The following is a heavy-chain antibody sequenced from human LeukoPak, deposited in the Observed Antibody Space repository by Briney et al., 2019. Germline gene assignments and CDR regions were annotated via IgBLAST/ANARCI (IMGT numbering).Heavy chain of an antibody. Sequence: KPSETLSLTCTVSGGSVSSGSYYWSWIRQPPGKGLEWIGYIYYSGSTNYNPSLKSRVTISVDTSKNQFSLKLSSVTAADTAVYYCARADLSSSGYYYSTNYYFDYCGQGTLVTVSS. V-gene: IGHV4-61*01. CDR3: ARADLSSSGYYYSTNYYFDY. CDR1: GGSVSSGSYY. D-gene: IGHD3-22*01. J-gene: IGHJ4*02. CDR2: IYYSGST.